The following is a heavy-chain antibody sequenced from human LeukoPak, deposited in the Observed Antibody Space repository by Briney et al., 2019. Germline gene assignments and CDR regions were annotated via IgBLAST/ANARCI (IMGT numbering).Heavy chain of an antibody. V-gene: IGHV3-21*01. Sequence: PGGSLRLSCAASGFTVSSNYMNWVRQAPGKGLEWVSSISSSSSYIYYADSVKGRFTISRDNAKNSLYLQMNSLRAEDTAVYYCARDVGDSSGIDYWGQGTLVTVSS. CDR3: ARDVGDSSGIDY. CDR1: GFTVSSNY. J-gene: IGHJ4*02. CDR2: ISSSSSYI. D-gene: IGHD3-22*01.